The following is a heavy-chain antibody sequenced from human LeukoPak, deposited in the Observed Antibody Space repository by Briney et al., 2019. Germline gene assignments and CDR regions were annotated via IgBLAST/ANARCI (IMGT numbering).Heavy chain of an antibody. J-gene: IGHJ4*02. D-gene: IGHD5-18*01. V-gene: IGHV3-21*01. CDR3: AREKDTAMALDY. CDR2: ISSSSSYI. Sequence: GGSLRLSCAASGFTFSSYGMHWVRQAPGKGLEWVSSISSSSSYIYYADSVKGRFTISRDNAKNSLYLQMNSLRAEDTAVYYCAREKDTAMALDYWGQGTLVTVSS. CDR1: GFTFSSYG.